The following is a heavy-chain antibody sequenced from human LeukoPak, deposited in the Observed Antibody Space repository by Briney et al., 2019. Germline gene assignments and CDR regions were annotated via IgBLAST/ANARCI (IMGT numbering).Heavy chain of an antibody. Sequence: GGSLRLSCAASGFDFSTQWMSWVRQAPGKGLEWVAFIRYDGSNKYYADSVKGRFTISRDNSKNTLSLQMNSLRVEDTAVYYCAKDMDVGGYGSGGYFDYWGQGTLVTVSS. CDR1: GFDFSTQW. D-gene: IGHD3-10*01. V-gene: IGHV3-30*02. CDR2: IRYDGSNK. J-gene: IGHJ4*02. CDR3: AKDMDVGGYGSGGYFDY.